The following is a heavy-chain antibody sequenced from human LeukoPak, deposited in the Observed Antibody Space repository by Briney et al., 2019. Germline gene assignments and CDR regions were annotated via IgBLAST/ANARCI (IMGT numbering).Heavy chain of an antibody. CDR2: IYYSKNT. Sequence: SETLSLTCTVSGGSISSSSAYWGWIRQPPGKGLEWIGSIYYSKNTYYNPSLKSRVTISADTSQNQFSLTLGSVSATETAGYYCVSPRGFSYGYFDYWGQGTLVTVSS. D-gene: IGHD5-18*01. J-gene: IGHJ4*02. CDR1: GGSISSSSAY. CDR3: VSPRGFSYGYFDY. V-gene: IGHV4-39*01.